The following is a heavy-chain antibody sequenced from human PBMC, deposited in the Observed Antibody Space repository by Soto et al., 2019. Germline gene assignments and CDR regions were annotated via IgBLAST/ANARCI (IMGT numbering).Heavy chain of an antibody. CDR1: GFTFSSYA. CDR2: ISYDGSNK. Sequence: QVQLVESGGGVVQPGRSLRLSCAASGFTFSSYAMHWVRQAPGKGLEWVAVISYDGSNKYYADSVKGRFTISRDNSKNTLYLQMNSLRAEDTAVYYCASALAAAGRNAFDIWRQGTMVTVSS. CDR3: ASALAAAGRNAFDI. D-gene: IGHD6-13*01. V-gene: IGHV3-30-3*01. J-gene: IGHJ3*02.